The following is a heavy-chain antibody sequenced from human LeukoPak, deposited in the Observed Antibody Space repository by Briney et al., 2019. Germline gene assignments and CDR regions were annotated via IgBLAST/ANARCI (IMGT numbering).Heavy chain of an antibody. V-gene: IGHV4-61*08. Sequence: SETLSLTCTVSGGSISSDDYYWSWIRQPPGKGLEWIGYIYYSGSTNYNPSLKSRVTISVDTSKNQFSLKLGSVTAADTAVYYCARDRSTTVTNDAFDIWGQGTMVTVSS. CDR3: ARDRSTTVTNDAFDI. CDR1: GGSISSDDYY. CDR2: IYYSGST. D-gene: IGHD4-17*01. J-gene: IGHJ3*02.